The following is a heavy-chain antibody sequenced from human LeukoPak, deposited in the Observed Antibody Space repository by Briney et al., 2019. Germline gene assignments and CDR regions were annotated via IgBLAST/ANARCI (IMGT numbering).Heavy chain of an antibody. CDR2: IKSKNVGETT. CDR3: TTAPGISGY. V-gene: IGHV3-15*01. D-gene: IGHD4-23*01. J-gene: IGHJ4*02. CDR1: GLSFGNAW. Sequence: GGSLRLSCVVSGLSFGNAWMSWVRQAPGKGLEWVGRIKSKNVGETTEYAAPVQGRFTISRDDSRNTVYLQMSSLKTEDTGVYYCTTAPGISGYWGQGTLVTVSS.